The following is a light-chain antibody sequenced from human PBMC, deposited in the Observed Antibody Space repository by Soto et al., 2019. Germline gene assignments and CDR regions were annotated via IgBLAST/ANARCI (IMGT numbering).Light chain of an antibody. Sequence: VVLTQSPATLSLSPGERAALSCGASESVSSNQLAWYQQKPGLAPRLLIYDASSRASGIPERFSGSGSGTGFSLTISSLEHEDSEVYYCQQYGSSPITLGQGTRLEIK. CDR3: QQYGSSPIT. CDR1: ESVSSNQ. J-gene: IGKJ5*01. CDR2: DAS. V-gene: IGKV3D-20*01.